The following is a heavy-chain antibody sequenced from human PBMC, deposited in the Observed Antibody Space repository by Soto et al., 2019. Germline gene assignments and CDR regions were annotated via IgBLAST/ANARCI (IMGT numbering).Heavy chain of an antibody. D-gene: IGHD3-22*01. Sequence: QVQLVQSGAEVRKPGSSVKVSCKASGGAFSRHAISWVRQAPGQGLEWMGGIIPIFGTANHAQKCQGRVTIIADASTSTVYMELSSLRSEDTAMYYCARGWGYDSNDYYYAYWGQGTLVIVSS. CDR1: GGAFSRHA. CDR3: ARGWGYDSNDYYYAY. CDR2: IIPIFGTA. J-gene: IGHJ4*02. V-gene: IGHV1-69*01.